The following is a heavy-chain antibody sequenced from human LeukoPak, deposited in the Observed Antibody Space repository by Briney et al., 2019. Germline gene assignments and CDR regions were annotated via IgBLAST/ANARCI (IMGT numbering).Heavy chain of an antibody. Sequence: GGSLRLSCAVSGFTFSSYGMHWVRQAPGKGLEWVTLISYDGSNKYYADSVKGRFTISRDNSKNTLYLQMNSLRAGDTAVYYCARDCTGGTCYDAFDIWGQGTMVTVSS. V-gene: IGHV3-30*03. CDR2: ISYDGSNK. J-gene: IGHJ3*02. CDR1: GFTFSSYG. D-gene: IGHD2-15*01. CDR3: ARDCTGGTCYDAFDI.